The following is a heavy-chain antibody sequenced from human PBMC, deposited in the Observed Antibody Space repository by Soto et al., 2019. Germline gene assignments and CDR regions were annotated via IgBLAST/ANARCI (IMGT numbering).Heavy chain of an antibody. CDR3: TCSVSGDTGLHL. Sequence: GGSLRLSCAASGSTFSDSAMHWVRLASGKGLEWVGRIQTKSNDYATAYGESVKGRFTISRDESKDTAYLQMNSLKADDTAVYFCTCSVSGDTGLHLWGQGTLVTVSS. J-gene: IGHJ4*02. CDR1: GSTFSDSA. D-gene: IGHD5-18*01. CDR2: IQTKSNDYAT. V-gene: IGHV3-73*01.